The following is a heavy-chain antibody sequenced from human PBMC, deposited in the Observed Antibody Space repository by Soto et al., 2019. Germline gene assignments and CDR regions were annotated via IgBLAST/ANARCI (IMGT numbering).Heavy chain of an antibody. CDR2: INSDGSST. D-gene: IGHD2-2*01. CDR3: ARDRVADQLLDLGYYYYYYMDV. Sequence: PGGSLRLSCAASGFTFSSYWMHWVRQAPGKGLVWVSRINSDGSSTSYADSVKGRFTISRDNAKNTLYLQMNSLRAEDTAVYYCARDRVADQLLDLGYYYYYYMDVWGKGTTVTVSS. CDR1: GFTFSSYW. V-gene: IGHV3-74*01. J-gene: IGHJ6*03.